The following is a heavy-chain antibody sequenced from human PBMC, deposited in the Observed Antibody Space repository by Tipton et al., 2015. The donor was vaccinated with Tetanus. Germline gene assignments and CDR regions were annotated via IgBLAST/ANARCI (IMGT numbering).Heavy chain of an antibody. D-gene: IGHD3-3*01. CDR2: ISDGGRT. CDR1: GASVRSGWHY. CDR3: ARGNNDFPKKGPFDY. V-gene: IGHV4-61*01. Sequence: LRLSCTVSGASVRSGWHYWSWIRQPPGKGLEWIGYISDGGRTNYNPSLKSRLTISVDTSKNQFSLTLNSVTAADTAFYYCARGNNDFPKKGPFDYWGPGSLVIVSS. J-gene: IGHJ4*02.